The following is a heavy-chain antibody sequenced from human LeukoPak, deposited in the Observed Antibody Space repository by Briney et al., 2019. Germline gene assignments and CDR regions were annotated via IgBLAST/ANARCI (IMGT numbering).Heavy chain of an antibody. D-gene: IGHD2-15*01. CDR1: GDSVSSYY. J-gene: IGHJ5*02. Sequence: SETLSLTCTVSGDSVSSYYWSWIRQPPGKRLEWIGCIYYSGSTNYNPSLKSRVTISVDTSKNQFSLKLSSVTAADTAVYCCARYCSGGSCYSGGVDPWGQGTLVTVSS. CDR2: IYYSGST. CDR3: ARYCSGGSCYSGGVDP. V-gene: IGHV4-59*08.